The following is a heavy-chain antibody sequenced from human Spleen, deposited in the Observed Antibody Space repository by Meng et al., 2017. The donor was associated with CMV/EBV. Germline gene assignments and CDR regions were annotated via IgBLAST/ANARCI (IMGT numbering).Heavy chain of an antibody. CDR2: TYYRSKWYN. CDR3: ARDYGTSRPFEY. Sequence: HVHPASPGPGPVKPSSTRSLTSAISGDSVSRTGAAWNWIRQSPSRGLEWLGRTYYRSKWYNDYAVSVKGRIAINPDTSKNQFFLQLNSVTPEDTAVYYCARDYGTSRPFEYWGQGILVTVSS. J-gene: IGHJ4*02. D-gene: IGHD1/OR15-1a*01. CDR1: GDSVSRTGAA. V-gene: IGHV6-1*01.